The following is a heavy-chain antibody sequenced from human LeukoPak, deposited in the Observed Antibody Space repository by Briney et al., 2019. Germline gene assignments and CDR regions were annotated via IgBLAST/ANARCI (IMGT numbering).Heavy chain of an antibody. J-gene: IGHJ4*02. Sequence: GGSLRLSCAASGFTFSSYAMHWVRQGPGKGLEWLAIISCDGRNNHYGDSVKGRFTISRDNSKNTLHLQMNSLRAEDTAVYYCAKLGFDSSGSHTLFDYWGQGTQVTVSS. V-gene: IGHV3-30*18. CDR3: AKLGFDSSGSHTLFDY. CDR1: GFTFSSYA. D-gene: IGHD3-22*01. CDR2: ISCDGRNN.